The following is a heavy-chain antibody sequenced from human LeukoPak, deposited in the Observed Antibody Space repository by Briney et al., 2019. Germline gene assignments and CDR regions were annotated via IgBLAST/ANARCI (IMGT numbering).Heavy chain of an antibody. V-gene: IGHV3-53*01. J-gene: IGHJ2*01. CDR2: LHSGGHT. D-gene: IGHD7-27*01. CDR3: VRGLSGVSSWYFDL. CDR1: GFTVSSNY. Sequence: GGSLRLSCAASGFTVSSNYLSWVRQAPGKGLVWVSALHSGGHTFYADSVRGLFTISRDISKNTLYLQMSNLGAEDTALYYCVRGLSGVSSWYFDLWGRGTLISVSS.